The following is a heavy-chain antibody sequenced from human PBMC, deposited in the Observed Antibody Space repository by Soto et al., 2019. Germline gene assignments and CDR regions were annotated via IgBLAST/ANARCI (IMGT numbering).Heavy chain of an antibody. D-gene: IGHD4-17*01. CDR2: ISGSGGST. Sequence: EVPLLESGGGLVQPGGSLRLSCAASGFTFSSYAMSWVRQAPGKGLEWVSAISGSGGSTYYADSVKGRFTISRDNSKNTLYLQMNSLRAEDTAVYYCAKDSHGDSWYFDYWGQGTLVTVSS. J-gene: IGHJ4*02. CDR1: GFTFSSYA. V-gene: IGHV3-23*01. CDR3: AKDSHGDSWYFDY.